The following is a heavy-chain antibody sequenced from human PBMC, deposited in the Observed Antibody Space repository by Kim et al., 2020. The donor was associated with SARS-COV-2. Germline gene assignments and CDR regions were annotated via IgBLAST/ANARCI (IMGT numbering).Heavy chain of an antibody. CDR1: GDSISSAGYS. CDR2: IYHRGST. V-gene: IGHV4-30-2*01. CDR3: ARAESGGGAAFDT. J-gene: IGHJ3*02. Sequence: SETLSLTCAVSGDSISSAGYSWNWVRQPPGKGLEWIGYIYHRGSTYSNPSLKSRVTISVDRSKNQFSLNLSSVTAADTAVYYCARAESGGGAAFDTWGQGTMVTVSS. D-gene: IGHD2-15*01.